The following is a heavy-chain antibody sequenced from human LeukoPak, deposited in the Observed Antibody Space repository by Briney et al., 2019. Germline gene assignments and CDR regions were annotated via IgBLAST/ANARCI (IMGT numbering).Heavy chain of an antibody. CDR3: ARGGNDYGDYDLWY. V-gene: IGHV1-2*02. D-gene: IGHD4-17*01. J-gene: IGHJ4*02. CDR2: INPNSGGT. Sequence: ASVKVSCKASGYTFTGYYMHWVRQAPGQGLEWMGWINPNSGGTNYAQKLQGRVTMTTDTSTSTAYMELRSLRSDDTAVYYCARGGNDYGDYDLWYWGQGTLVTVSS. CDR1: GYTFTGYY.